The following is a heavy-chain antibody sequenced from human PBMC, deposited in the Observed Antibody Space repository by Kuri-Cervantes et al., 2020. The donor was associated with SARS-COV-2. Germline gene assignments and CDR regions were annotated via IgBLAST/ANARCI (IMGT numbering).Heavy chain of an antibody. Sequence: GESLKISCASSGFSFSTYAMNWVRQAPGKGLEWVSGISGSGDNTYFADSVKGRFIISRDNSKDTVFLQMDSLRAEDTAVYYCARDSGPLRYSYFDYWGLGALVTVSS. CDR1: GFSFSTYA. CDR2: ISGSGDNT. V-gene: IGHV3-23*01. CDR3: ARDSGPLRYSYFDY. D-gene: IGHD3-9*01. J-gene: IGHJ4*02.